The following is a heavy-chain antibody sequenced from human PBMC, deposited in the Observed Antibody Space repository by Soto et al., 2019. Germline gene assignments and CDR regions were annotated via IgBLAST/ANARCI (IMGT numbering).Heavy chain of an antibody. V-gene: IGHV4-59*01. D-gene: IGHD2-21*01. CDR1: GGSISSYY. CDR2: IYYSGST. CDR3: ARVNRFRLFAY. J-gene: IGHJ4*02. Sequence: SETLSLTCTVSGGSISSYYWSWIRQPPGKGLEWIGYIYYSGSTNYNPSLKSRVTISVDTSKNQFSLKLSSVTAADTAVYYRARVNRFRLFAYWGQGTLVTVSS.